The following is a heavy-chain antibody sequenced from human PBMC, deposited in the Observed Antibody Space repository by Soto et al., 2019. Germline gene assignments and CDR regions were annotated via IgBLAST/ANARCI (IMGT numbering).Heavy chain of an antibody. V-gene: IGHV1-69*01. D-gene: IGHD5-12*01. CDR3: ATRGTQERWLEFADY. J-gene: IGHJ4*02. Sequence: QVQLVQTGAEVKRPGSSVKVSCEASGGTFSSLGFTWVRQAPGQGLEWMGGSIPISGRTTFAPKFLGRVTITADESTRTTYMELTALTSDDTAIYYCATRGTQERWLEFADYWGQGTLVSVSS. CDR2: SIPISGRT. CDR1: GGTFSSLG.